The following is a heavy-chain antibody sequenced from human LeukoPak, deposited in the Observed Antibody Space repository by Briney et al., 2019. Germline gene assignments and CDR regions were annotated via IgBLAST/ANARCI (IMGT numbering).Heavy chain of an antibody. CDR1: GGSVSSGSYY. CDR3: ASDSSGWYSMDY. Sequence: SETLSLTCTVSGGSVSSGSYYWSWIRQPPGKGLEWIGYIYYSGSTNYNPSLKSRVTISVDTSKNQFSLKLSSVTAADTAVYYCASDSSGWYSMDYWGQGTLVTVSS. D-gene: IGHD6-19*01. J-gene: IGHJ4*02. V-gene: IGHV4-61*01. CDR2: IYYSGST.